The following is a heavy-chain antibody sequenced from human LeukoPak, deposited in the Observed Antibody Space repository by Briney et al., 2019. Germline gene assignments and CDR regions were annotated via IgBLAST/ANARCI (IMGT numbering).Heavy chain of an antibody. CDR3: ASRIVVPTITAGGLDY. Sequence: GGTLRLSCAASGFTFSSYGMSWVRQAPGKGLEWVSAISGSGGSTYYADSVKGRFTISRDNSKNTLYLQMNSLRAEDTAVYYCASRIVVPTITAGGLDYWGQGTLVTVSS. CDR2: ISGSGGST. D-gene: IGHD5-12*01. J-gene: IGHJ4*02. V-gene: IGHV3-23*01. CDR1: GFTFSSYG.